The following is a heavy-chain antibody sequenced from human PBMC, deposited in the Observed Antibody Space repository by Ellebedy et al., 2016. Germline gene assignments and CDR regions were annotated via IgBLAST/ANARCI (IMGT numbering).Heavy chain of an antibody. CDR2: ISYDGEGT. D-gene: IGHD3-22*01. CDR1: GFTFSRYW. J-gene: IGHJ4*02. Sequence: GESLKISXAASGFTFSRYWMSWVRQAPGKGLEWVAAISYDGEGTDYADAVKGRFTISRDNSEDTLFLQMNSLRAEDTAVYYCAKDTSGYYGGYFDFWGQGTLVTVSS. V-gene: IGHV3-30*18. CDR3: AKDTSGYYGGYFDF.